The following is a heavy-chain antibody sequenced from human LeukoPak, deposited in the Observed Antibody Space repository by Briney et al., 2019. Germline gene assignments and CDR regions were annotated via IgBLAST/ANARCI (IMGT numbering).Heavy chain of an antibody. D-gene: IGHD3-22*01. CDR2: RHYSGST. Sequence: SETLSLTCTVSGGSITSDTWSWIRQPPGKGLEWIGNRHYSGSTNCNPSLKSRVTISVDTSKNQFSLKVASVTAADTAVYFCARGPNSGAYYSFDYWGQGTLVTVSS. CDR3: ARGPNSGAYYSFDY. V-gene: IGHV4-59*01. CDR1: GGSITSDT. J-gene: IGHJ4*02.